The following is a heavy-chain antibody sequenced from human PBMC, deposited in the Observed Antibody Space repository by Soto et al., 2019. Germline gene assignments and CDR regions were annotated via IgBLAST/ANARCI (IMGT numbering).Heavy chain of an antibody. CDR2: IDWNGVRT. D-gene: IGHD4-17*01. V-gene: IGHV3-20*04. CDR1: GFPFDDYG. J-gene: IGHJ3*01. CDR3: ARGYDCDDSFDA. Sequence: EARLVESGGGVVRPGGSLRLSCAASGFPFDDYGMTWVRQVPGKGLEWVAGIDWNGVRTTYADSVKGRFTIARDNADNSLYLQMNSLRAEYTALYYCARGYDCDDSFDAWGQGTMVTVSS.